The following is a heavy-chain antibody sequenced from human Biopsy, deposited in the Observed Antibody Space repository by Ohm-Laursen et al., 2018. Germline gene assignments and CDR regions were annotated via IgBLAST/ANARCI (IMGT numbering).Heavy chain of an antibody. J-gene: IGHJ6*02. CDR3: ARGGSGSGYYGMDV. D-gene: IGHD3-10*01. CDR2: IIPIVGIT. CDR1: GDTFSRSA. V-gene: IGHV1-69*04. Sequence: SSVKVSCNPSGDTFSRSAFFWVRQAPGQGLVYLGRIIPIVGITNHAQTFQGRITLTADKSTFMVYMELSRLRSDDTAIYYCARGGSGSGYYGMDVWGQGATVSVSS.